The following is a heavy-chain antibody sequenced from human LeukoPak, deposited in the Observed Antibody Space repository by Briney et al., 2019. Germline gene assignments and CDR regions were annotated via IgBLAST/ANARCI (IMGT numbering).Heavy chain of an antibody. CDR3: ARHREWLRLGTDYYMDV. CDR1: GFTLRSSD. Sequence: GGSLRLSCAASGFTLRSSDMHWIRQAPGKGLEWVSAISGSGGGTTYDANSVKGRFTISRDNSKNTLHLQMSSLKASDTAIYYCARHREWLRLGTDYYMDVWGKGTTVTVSS. D-gene: IGHD5-12*01. V-gene: IGHV3-23*01. CDR2: ISGSGGGTT. J-gene: IGHJ6*03.